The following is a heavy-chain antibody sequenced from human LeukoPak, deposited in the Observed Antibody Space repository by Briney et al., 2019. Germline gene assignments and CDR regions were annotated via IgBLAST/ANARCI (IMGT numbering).Heavy chain of an antibody. D-gene: IGHD3-22*01. CDR2: IYYSGST. J-gene: IGHJ4*02. V-gene: IGHV4-59*01. CDR1: GASFNSYY. CDR3: ARERYYYDSNGYPTYFDY. Sequence: SEALSLTCTVFGASFNSYYWSWIRQPPGKELEWIGYIYYSGSTNYNPSLKSRVTISIDTSKNQFSLNLISVTAADTAVYYCARERYYYDSNGYPTYFDYWGQGTLVTVSS.